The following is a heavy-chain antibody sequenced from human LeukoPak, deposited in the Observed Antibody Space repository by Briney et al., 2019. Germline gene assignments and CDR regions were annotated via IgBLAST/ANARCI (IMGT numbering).Heavy chain of an antibody. V-gene: IGHV4-34*09. CDR2: IYHTGIT. CDR3: AASSGVTLGRF. J-gene: IGHJ4*02. CDR1: GGSFSGYY. Sequence: SETLSLTCAVYGGSFSGYYWSWIRQHPGKGLEWIGYIYHTGITSHNPSLKSRVTMSVDTSMNQVFLKLSSLTAADTAVYYCAASSGVTLGRFWGQGTLVSVSS. D-gene: IGHD3-16*01.